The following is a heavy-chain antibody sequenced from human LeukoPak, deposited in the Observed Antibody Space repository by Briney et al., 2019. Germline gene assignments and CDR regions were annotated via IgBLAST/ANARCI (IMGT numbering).Heavy chain of an antibody. CDR1: DYSISSGYY. CDR3: ARRGTYCGGDCPYYFDY. D-gene: IGHD2-21*01. Sequence: SETLSLTCAVSDYSISSGYYWGWIRQPPGKGLEWIGSIYHSGSTYYNPSLMSRVTISVDTSKNQFSLKLSSVTAADTAVYYCARRGTYCGGDCPYYFDYWGQGTLVTVSS. V-gene: IGHV4-38-2*01. J-gene: IGHJ4*02. CDR2: IYHSGST.